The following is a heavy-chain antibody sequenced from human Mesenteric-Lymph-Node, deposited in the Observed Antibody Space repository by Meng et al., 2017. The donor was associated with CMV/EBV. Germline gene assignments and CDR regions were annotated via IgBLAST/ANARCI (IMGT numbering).Heavy chain of an antibody. Sequence: GESLKISCAPSGFAFSTYAMHWVRQAPGKGLGWVAVISYDGSNQYYANSVKGRFTISRDNSNNTLHLQMTSLRPEDTAVYYCARGFCSSTNCFNYYYFAMDVWGQGTTVTVSS. V-gene: IGHV3-30-3*01. CDR2: ISYDGSNQ. D-gene: IGHD2-2*01. J-gene: IGHJ6*02. CDR1: GFAFSTYA. CDR3: ARGFCSSTNCFNYYYFAMDV.